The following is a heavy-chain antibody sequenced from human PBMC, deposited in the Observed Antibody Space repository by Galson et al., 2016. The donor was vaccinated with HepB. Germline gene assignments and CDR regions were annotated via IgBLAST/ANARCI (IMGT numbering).Heavy chain of an antibody. CDR2: ISISGSTV. CDR3: AREADFYESKGYFPPFAY. J-gene: IGHJ4*02. V-gene: IGHV3-48*03. CDR1: GFTFSRYN. Sequence: SLRLSCAGSGFTFSRYNMNWVRQAPGKGLEWLADISISGSTVYYADSVKGRFTISRDNDKNSVYLQMDSLRDEDTAVYYCAREADFYESKGYFPPFAYWGQGNLVTVS. D-gene: IGHD3-22*01.